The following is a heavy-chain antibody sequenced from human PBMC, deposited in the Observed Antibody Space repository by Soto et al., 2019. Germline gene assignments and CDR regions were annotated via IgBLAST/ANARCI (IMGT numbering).Heavy chain of an antibody. CDR1: GGSISSYY. CDR3: ARVGGYSSPDY. D-gene: IGHD6-13*01. Sequence: QVQLQESGPGLVKPSETLSLTCTVSGGSISSYYWSWIRQPPGKGLEWIGYIYYSGSTNYNPSLKSRVTISVDTSKNQFSLKLSSVTAADTAVYYCARVGGYSSPDYWGQGTLVTVSS. CDR2: IYYSGST. V-gene: IGHV4-59*01. J-gene: IGHJ4*02.